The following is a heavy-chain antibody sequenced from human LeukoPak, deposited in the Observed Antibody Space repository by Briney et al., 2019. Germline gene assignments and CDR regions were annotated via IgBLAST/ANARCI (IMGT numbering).Heavy chain of an antibody. Sequence: ASVKVSCKASGYTFTSYAMHWVRQAPGQRLEWMGWINAGNGNTKYSQEFQGRVTITRDTSASTAYMELSSLRSEDMAVYYYARASHYYDSSGPLGYWGQGTLVTVSS. CDR1: GYTFTSYA. CDR3: ARASHYYDSSGPLGY. V-gene: IGHV1-3*03. D-gene: IGHD3-22*01. CDR2: INAGNGNT. J-gene: IGHJ4*02.